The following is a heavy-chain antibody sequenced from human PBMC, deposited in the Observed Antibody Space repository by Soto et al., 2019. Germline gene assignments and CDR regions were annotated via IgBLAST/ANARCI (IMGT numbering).Heavy chain of an antibody. CDR2: IIPIFGTA. CDR1: GGTFSSYA. J-gene: IGHJ6*02. V-gene: IGHV1-69*01. D-gene: IGHD6-6*01. Sequence: QVQLVQSGAEVKKPGSSVKVPCKASGGTFSSYAISWVRQAPGQGLEWMGGIIPIFGTANYAQKFQGRVTITADESTSTAYMELSSLRSEDTAVYYCARDLSSSSPYYYYYGMDVWGQGTTVTVSS. CDR3: ARDLSSSSPYYYYYGMDV.